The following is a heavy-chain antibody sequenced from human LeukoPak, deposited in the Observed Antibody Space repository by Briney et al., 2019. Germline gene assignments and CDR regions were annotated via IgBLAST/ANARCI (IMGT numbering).Heavy chain of an antibody. Sequence: ASVKVSCKASGYTFTGYYMHWVRQAPGQGLEWMGWINPNSGGTNYAQKFQGRVTITADKSTNTAYMDLSSLRSEDTAVYYCAASLGYSSEYYFDYWGQGTLVTVSS. CDR2: INPNSGGT. J-gene: IGHJ4*02. D-gene: IGHD6-19*01. V-gene: IGHV1-2*02. CDR1: GYTFTGYY. CDR3: AASLGYSSEYYFDY.